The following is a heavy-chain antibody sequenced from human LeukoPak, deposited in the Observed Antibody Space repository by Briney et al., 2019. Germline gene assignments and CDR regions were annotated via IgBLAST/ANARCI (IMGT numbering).Heavy chain of an antibody. J-gene: IGHJ4*02. Sequence: QLGGSLRLSCAASGFSFSTYGMHWVRQAPGKALEWVALIWNAGTNTYYADSVKGRFTISRDNSKNTLYLQMNSLRAEDTAVYYCAGDTPPRGDYYFDYWGQGTLVIVSS. CDR3: AGDTPPRGDYYFDY. V-gene: IGHV3-33*01. CDR2: IWNAGTNT. D-gene: IGHD3-10*01. CDR1: GFSFSTYG.